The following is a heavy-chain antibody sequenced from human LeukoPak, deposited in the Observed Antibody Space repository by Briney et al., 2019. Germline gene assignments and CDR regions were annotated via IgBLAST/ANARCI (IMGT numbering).Heavy chain of an antibody. J-gene: IGHJ4*02. V-gene: IGHV4-38-2*02. CDR2: INHSGST. CDR1: GYSISSGYY. D-gene: IGHD5-12*01. Sequence: SETLSLTCTVSGYSISSGYYWGWIRQPPGKGLEWIGEINHSGSTNYNPSLKSRVTISVDTSKNQFSLKLSSVTAADTAMYYCARVSGYDWESFYDYWGQGSLVTVSS. CDR3: ARVSGYDWESFYDY.